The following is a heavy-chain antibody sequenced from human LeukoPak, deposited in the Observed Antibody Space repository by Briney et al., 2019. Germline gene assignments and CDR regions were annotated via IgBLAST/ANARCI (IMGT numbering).Heavy chain of an antibody. CDR1: GFTFSGYS. V-gene: IGHV3-21*01. Sequence: GGSLRLSCAASGFTFSGYSMNWVRQAPGKGLEWVSSISSSSSYIYYADSVKGRFTISRDNAKNSLYLQMNSLRAEDTAVYYCARDDVDTAMAYAFDNWGQGTMVTVSS. D-gene: IGHD5-18*01. CDR2: ISSSSSYI. J-gene: IGHJ3*02. CDR3: ARDDVDTAMAYAFDN.